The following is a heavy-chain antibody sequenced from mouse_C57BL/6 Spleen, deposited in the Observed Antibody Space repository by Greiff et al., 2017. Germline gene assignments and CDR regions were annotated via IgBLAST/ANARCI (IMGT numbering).Heavy chain of an antibody. Sequence: VQLKESGPELVKPGASVKMSCKASGYTFTDYNMHWVKQSHGKSLEWIGYINPNNGGTSYNQKFKGKATLTVNKSSSTAYMELRSLTSEDSAVYYCARPLLLRYWYFDVWGTGTTVTVSS. D-gene: IGHD1-1*01. J-gene: IGHJ1*03. CDR2: INPNNGGT. CDR1: GYTFTDYN. V-gene: IGHV1-22*01. CDR3: ARPLLLRYWYFDV.